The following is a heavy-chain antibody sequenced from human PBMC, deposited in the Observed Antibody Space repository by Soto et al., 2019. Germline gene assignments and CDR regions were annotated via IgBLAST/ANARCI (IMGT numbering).Heavy chain of an antibody. D-gene: IGHD3-3*01. V-gene: IGHV1-2*02. CDR1: GYPVTAYY. CDR2: INPATGAA. J-gene: IGHJ3*02. CDR3: ARGGGVGVAGSAAFDM. Sequence: QLHLVQSGAVVKKPGASVTVSCSASGYPVTAYYMHWVRQAPGRGLGWMGGINPATGAAKYTQTFQGRVTITRDPSTRTVFMELSGLTSGDPAVFYWARGGGVGVAGSAAFDMWGQGTLVTVSS.